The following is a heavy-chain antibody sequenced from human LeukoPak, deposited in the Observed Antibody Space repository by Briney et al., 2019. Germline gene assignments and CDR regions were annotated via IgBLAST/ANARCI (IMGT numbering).Heavy chain of an antibody. CDR3: ARDSGYDYEDFDY. CDR1: GFTFSSYA. D-gene: IGHD5-12*01. CDR2: ISYDGSNK. J-gene: IGHJ4*02. Sequence: GGSLRLSCAAYGFTFSSYAMHWVRQAPGKGLEWVAVISYDGSNKYYADSVKGRFTISRDNSKNTLYLQMNSLRAEDTAVYYCARDSGYDYEDFDYWGQGTLVTVSS. V-gene: IGHV3-30-3*01.